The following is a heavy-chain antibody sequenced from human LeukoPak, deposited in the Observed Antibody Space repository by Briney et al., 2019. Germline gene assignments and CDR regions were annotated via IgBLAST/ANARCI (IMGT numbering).Heavy chain of an antibody. Sequence: SETLSLTCSVSGGSISSYYWSWIRQPAGKGLEWIGRIYTSGSTNYNPSLKSRVTMLIDTSKNQFSLKLSSVTAADTAMYYCARDSPIYCTSTSCSYDAFDIWGQGTMVTVSS. CDR1: GGSISSYY. D-gene: IGHD2-2*01. CDR2: IYTSGST. J-gene: IGHJ3*02. CDR3: ARDSPIYCTSTSCSYDAFDI. V-gene: IGHV4-4*07.